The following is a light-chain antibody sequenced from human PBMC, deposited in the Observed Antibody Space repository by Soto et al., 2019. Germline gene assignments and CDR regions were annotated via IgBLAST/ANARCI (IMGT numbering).Light chain of an antibody. J-gene: IGKJ5*01. CDR3: QQANSFPIT. V-gene: IGKV1-12*01. Sequence: DIPMTQSPSSVSASVGDRVTITCRASQGISRWLAWYQQKPGKAPKILIYTASTLQSGVPSRFTGSGSGTNFTLTISSLQPDDFATYYCQQANSFPITFGQGTRLEIK. CDR2: TAS. CDR1: QGISRW.